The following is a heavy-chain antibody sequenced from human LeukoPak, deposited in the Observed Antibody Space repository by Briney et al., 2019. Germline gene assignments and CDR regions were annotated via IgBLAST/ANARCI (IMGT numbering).Heavy chain of an antibody. CDR2: IYPDDSDT. CDR1: GYTFTTYW. D-gene: IGHD4-23*01. CDR3: ARRQVMVVTPDDAFDI. V-gene: IGHV5-51*01. J-gene: IGHJ3*02. Sequence: GTSLKISCKGSGYTFTTYWIAWVRQKPGKGLEWMGIIYPDDSDTRYSPSFQGQATISADKSIRTAYLQWSSLKASDTAMYYCARRQVMVVTPDDAFDIWGQGTMVTVSS.